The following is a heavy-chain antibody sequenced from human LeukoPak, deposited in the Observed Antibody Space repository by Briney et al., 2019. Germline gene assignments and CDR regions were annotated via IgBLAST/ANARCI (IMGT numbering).Heavy chain of an antibody. CDR3: ARAFFSNGFSYFGY. CDR2: INHSGTT. J-gene: IGHJ4*02. Sequence: PSETLSLTCTVSGYSISSGYYWGWIRQPPGKGLEWIGNINHSGTTYNNPSLKSRVTISVDTSKNQFSLELRSVTAADTAVYYCARAFFSNGFSYFGYWGQGTLVTVSS. CDR1: GYSISSGYY. D-gene: IGHD5-18*01. V-gene: IGHV4-38-2*02.